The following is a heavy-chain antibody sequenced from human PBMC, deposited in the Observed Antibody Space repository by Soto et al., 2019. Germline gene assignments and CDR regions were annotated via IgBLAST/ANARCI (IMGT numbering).Heavy chain of an antibody. CDR1: GSSISSRDSY. Sequence: QVQLQESGPGLVKPSQTLSLICTVSGSSISSRDSYWSWIRQSPGKGLEWIGYVFYSGSAYYNPSLKSRVTISVDTSKNQFSLNLKSVTGADTAMYFCARDRAGYKAYDAWGQGTLVTVAS. J-gene: IGHJ5*02. CDR2: VFYSGSA. V-gene: IGHV4-30-4*01. D-gene: IGHD5-12*01. CDR3: ARDRAGYKAYDA.